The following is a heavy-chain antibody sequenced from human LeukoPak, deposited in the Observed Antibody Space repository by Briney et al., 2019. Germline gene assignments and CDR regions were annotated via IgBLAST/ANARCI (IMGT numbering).Heavy chain of an antibody. D-gene: IGHD3-16*01. J-gene: IGHJ5*02. Sequence: SETLSLTCTVSGGSINSYYWTWIRQPPGKGLEWIGNICNSGNTNYNPSLKSRVTISVDTSKNQFSLKLNSVTAADTAVYYCARESGSYLWRSWLNPWGQGTLVTVSS. CDR2: ICNSGNT. CDR3: ARESGSYLWRSWLNP. V-gene: IGHV4-59*01. CDR1: GGSINSYY.